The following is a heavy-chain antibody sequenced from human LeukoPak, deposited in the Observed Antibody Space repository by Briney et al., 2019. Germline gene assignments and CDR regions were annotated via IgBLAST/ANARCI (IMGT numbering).Heavy chain of an antibody. Sequence: SETLSLTCTVSGGSISSSSYYWGWIRQPPGKGLEWIGSMYSSGSTYYNPSLKSRVTISVDTSKNQFSLKLSSVTAADTAVYYCARAVLATKSEHWFDSWGQGTLVTVSS. J-gene: IGHJ5*01. CDR1: GGSISSSSYY. CDR2: MYSSGST. CDR3: ARAVLATKSEHWFDS. V-gene: IGHV4-39*07. D-gene: IGHD2-8*01.